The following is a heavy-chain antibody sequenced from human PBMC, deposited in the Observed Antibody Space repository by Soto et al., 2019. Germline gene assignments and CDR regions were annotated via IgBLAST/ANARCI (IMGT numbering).Heavy chain of an antibody. D-gene: IGHD3-3*01. CDR3: ATVYYDFWSGFEKGGHFDI. CDR2: IYPGDSDT. CDR1: GYSFTSYW. Sequence: GESLKISCKGSGYSFTSYWIGWVRQMPGKGLEWMGIIYPGDSDTRYSPSFQGQVTISADKSISTAYLQWSSLKASDTAMYYCATVYYDFWSGFEKGGHFDIWGQGTMVTVSS. J-gene: IGHJ3*02. V-gene: IGHV5-51*01.